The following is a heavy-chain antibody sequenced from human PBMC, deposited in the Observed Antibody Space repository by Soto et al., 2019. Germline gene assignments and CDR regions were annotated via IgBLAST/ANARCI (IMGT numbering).Heavy chain of an antibody. CDR1: VDTFSIDA. Sequence: SLLKVYRKASVDTFSIDAISWVRQAPGQGLEWMGGIIPIFGTANYAQKFQGRVTITADESTSTAYMELSSLRSEDTAVYYCASWGAAPYYYYGMDVWGQGTTVTVSS. CDR2: IIPIFGTA. D-gene: IGHD6-6*01. J-gene: IGHJ6*02. CDR3: ASWGAAPYYYYGMDV. V-gene: IGHV1-69*13.